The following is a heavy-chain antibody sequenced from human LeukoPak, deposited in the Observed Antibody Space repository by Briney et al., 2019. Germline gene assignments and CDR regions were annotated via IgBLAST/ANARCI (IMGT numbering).Heavy chain of an antibody. J-gene: IGHJ4*02. CDR2: IKEDGGEM. CDR1: GIGFNDYW. CDR3: ASGMIEFDY. Sequence: GGSLRLSCTVSGIGFNDYWMSWVRQAPGKGLEWVANIKEDGGEMYYVDSAKGRFIISRDNAKNSVYLQMNILRVEDTAVYYCASGMIEFDYWGQGTLVTVSS. V-gene: IGHV3-7*01. D-gene: IGHD1-14*01.